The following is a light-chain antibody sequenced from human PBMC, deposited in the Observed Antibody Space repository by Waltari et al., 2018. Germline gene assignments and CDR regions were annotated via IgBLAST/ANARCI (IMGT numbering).Light chain of an antibody. Sequence: QSVLTQPPSASGTPGQRVTISCSGSRSNIRSNYVYWYQQLPGTAPKLLIYRNNQRPSGVPDRFSGSKSGTSASLAISGLRSEDEADYYCAAWDDSLVFGGGTKLTVL. CDR2: RNN. CDR1: RSNIRSNY. V-gene: IGLV1-47*01. J-gene: IGLJ3*02. CDR3: AAWDDSLV.